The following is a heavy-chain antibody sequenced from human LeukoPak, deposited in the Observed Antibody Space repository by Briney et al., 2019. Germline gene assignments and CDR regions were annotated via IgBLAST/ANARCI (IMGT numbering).Heavy chain of an antibody. D-gene: IGHD1-26*01. J-gene: IGHJ4*02. CDR3: ARRSSGSPPYYFDY. CDR1: GFTFSNYW. Sequence: PGGSLRLSCVASGFTFSNYWMHWVRQPPGKGLVWVSRIYVDGRTTNYADSVKGRFTISRDNAKNTLDLQMNSLRAEDTAVYYCARRSSGSPPYYFDYWGQGTLVTVSS. CDR2: IYVDGRTT. V-gene: IGHV3-74*01.